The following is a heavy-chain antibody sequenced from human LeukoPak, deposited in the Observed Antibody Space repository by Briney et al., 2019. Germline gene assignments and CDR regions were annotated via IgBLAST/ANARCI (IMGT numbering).Heavy chain of an antibody. CDR1: GYTFTGYY. J-gene: IGHJ4*02. D-gene: IGHD2-21*02. V-gene: IGHV1-2*02. CDR3: ARVVTATGFDY. Sequence: VKVSCKASGYTFTGYYMHWVRQAPGQGLEWMGWINPNSGSTNYAQKFQGRVTMTRDTSISTAYMGLSRLRSDDTAVYYCARVVTATGFDYWGQGTLVTVSS. CDR2: INPNSGST.